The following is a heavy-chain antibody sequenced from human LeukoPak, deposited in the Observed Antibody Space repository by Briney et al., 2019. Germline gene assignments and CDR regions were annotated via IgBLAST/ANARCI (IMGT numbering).Heavy chain of an antibody. CDR1: GYSFTSYW. CDR2: IYPGDSET. CDR3: ARLYYGSGSYYRRASKLGYYFDY. D-gene: IGHD3-10*01. V-gene: IGHV5-51*01. Sequence: HGESLKISCKGSGYSFTSYWIGWVRQMPGKGLEWMGIIYPGDSETRYSPSFQGQVTISADKSISTAYLQWSSLKASDTAMYYCARLYYGSGSYYRRASKLGYYFDYWGQGTLVTVSS. J-gene: IGHJ4*02.